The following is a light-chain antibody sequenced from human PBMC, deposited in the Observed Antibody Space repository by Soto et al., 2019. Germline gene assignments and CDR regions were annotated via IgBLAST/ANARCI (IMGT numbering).Light chain of an antibody. J-gene: IGLJ3*02. Sequence: QTVVTQEPSFSVSPGGTVTLTCGLSSGSVSTSYYPSWYQQTPGQAPRTLIYSTNTRSSGVPDRFSGSILGNKAALTITGAQADDESDYYCVLYMGSGIGDWVFGGGTKVTVL. CDR1: SGSVSTSYY. CDR3: VLYMGSGIGDWV. CDR2: STN. V-gene: IGLV8-61*01.